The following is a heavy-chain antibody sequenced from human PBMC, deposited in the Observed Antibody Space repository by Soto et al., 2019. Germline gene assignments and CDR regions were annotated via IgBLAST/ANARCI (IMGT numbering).Heavy chain of an antibody. CDR3: ARVGYNWNTRGFDY. J-gene: IGHJ4*02. CDR2: IKQDGSEK. V-gene: IGHV3-7*01. Sequence: QPGGSLRLSCAASGFTFSSYWMSWVRQAPGKGLEWVANIKQDGSEKYYVDSVKGRFTISRDNAKNSLYLQMNSLRAEDTAVYYCARVGYNWNTRGFDYWGQGTLVTVSA. CDR1: GFTFSSYW. D-gene: IGHD1-20*01.